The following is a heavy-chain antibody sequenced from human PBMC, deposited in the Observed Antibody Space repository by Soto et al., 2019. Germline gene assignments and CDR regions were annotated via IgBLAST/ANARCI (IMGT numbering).Heavy chain of an antibody. CDR3: VIVFGTYYDVLTGLWGGHFDH. V-gene: IGHV1-46*03. J-gene: IGHJ4*02. CDR2: INPAGGTT. D-gene: IGHD3-9*01. Sequence: VASVKVSYKASGYSFSDRYVVWVRQAPGQGIERKGVINPAGGTTFHAQKFQDRVTMTRDTSTSTAFIELISMRSDDTAVFYCVIVFGTYYDVLTGLWGGHFDHWGQGTQVTVSS. CDR1: GYSFSDRY.